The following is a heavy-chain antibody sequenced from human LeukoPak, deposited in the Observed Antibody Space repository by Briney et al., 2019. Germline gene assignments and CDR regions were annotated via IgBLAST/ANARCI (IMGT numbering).Heavy chain of an antibody. D-gene: IGHD3-16*01. Sequence: KPSETLSPNCAVYGGSFSGYYWSWIRQPPGKGLEWIGEINHSGSTNYNPSLKSRVTISVDTSKNQFSLKLSSVTAADTAVYYCARTRGMSYWGQGTLVTVSS. CDR3: ARTRGMSY. CDR2: INHSGST. J-gene: IGHJ4*02. CDR1: GGSFSGYY. V-gene: IGHV4-34*01.